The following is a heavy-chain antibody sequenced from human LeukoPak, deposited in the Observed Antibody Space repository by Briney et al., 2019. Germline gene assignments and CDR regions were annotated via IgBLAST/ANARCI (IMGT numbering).Heavy chain of an antibody. CDR3: ARGPVAATSKFDI. J-gene: IGHJ3*02. CDR2: MNPNSGNT. CDR1: GDTFTSYD. Sequence: GSVKVSCKASGDTFTSYDINWVRQATGQGREWMGWMNPNSGNTGYAQKFQGRVTMTRNNSISTAHMELSSLRPEDTAVYYCARGPVAATSKFDIWGQGTMVTVSS. V-gene: IGHV1-8*01. D-gene: IGHD1-26*01.